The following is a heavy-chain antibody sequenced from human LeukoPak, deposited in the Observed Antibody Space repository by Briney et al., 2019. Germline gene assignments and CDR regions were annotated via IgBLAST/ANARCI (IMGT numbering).Heavy chain of an antibody. D-gene: IGHD6-19*01. V-gene: IGHV3-23*01. J-gene: IGHJ4*02. CDR3: ATPYTSGWSLYFDN. CDR1: GFTFSIYA. Sequence: GGSLRLSCAASGFTFSIYAMNWVRQAPGKGLEWVSLIIGNGGAVYYADSVKGRFTISRDNSKNTLYLQMNGLRAEETAMYYCATPYTSGWSLYFDNWGQGTLVTVSS. CDR2: IIGNGGAV.